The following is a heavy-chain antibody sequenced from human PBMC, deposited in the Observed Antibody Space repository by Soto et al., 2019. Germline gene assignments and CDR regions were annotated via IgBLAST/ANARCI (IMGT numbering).Heavy chain of an antibody. D-gene: IGHD6-6*01. CDR3: ARDRRARPYYYYGMDV. J-gene: IGHJ6*02. CDR1: GFTVSSSY. CDR2: IYSGGST. Sequence: EVQLVESGGGLIQPGGSLRLSCAASGFTVSSSYMSWVRQAPGKGLEWVSVIYSGGSTYYADSVKGRFTISRDNSKNTLYLQMNSLRAEDTAVYYCARDRRARPYYYYGMDVWGQGTTVTVSS. V-gene: IGHV3-53*01.